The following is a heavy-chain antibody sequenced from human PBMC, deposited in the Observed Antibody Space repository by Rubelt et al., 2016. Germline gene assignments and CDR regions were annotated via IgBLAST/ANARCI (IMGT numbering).Heavy chain of an antibody. CDR1: GGSISSYY. CDR2: IFYSGGT. Sequence: QVQLQESGPGLVKPSETLSLTCTVSGGSISSYYWSWIRQPPGKGLEWIGYIFYSGGTNYNPSLKSRVTISVDTSKNQFSLKLSSVTAVDTAVYYCARGRQRGAFDIWGQGTMVTVSS. CDR3: ARGRQRGAFDI. J-gene: IGHJ3*02. V-gene: IGHV4-59*12.